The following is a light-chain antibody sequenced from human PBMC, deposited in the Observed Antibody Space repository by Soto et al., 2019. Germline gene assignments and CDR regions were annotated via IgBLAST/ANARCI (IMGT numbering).Light chain of an antibody. CDR1: QRVSSSY. Sequence: EMVLTQSPGTLYLSPGERATLSCRASQRVSSSYLAWYHQKPGQAPRLLIYGASSRATGIPDRFSGSGSGTDFTLTISRLEPEDFAVYYCQQYGSSRTFSQGTKVEIK. J-gene: IGKJ1*01. CDR2: GAS. V-gene: IGKV3-20*01. CDR3: QQYGSSRT.